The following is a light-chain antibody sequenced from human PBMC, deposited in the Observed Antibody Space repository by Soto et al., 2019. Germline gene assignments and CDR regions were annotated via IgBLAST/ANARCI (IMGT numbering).Light chain of an antibody. CDR3: QQSFITPPLT. J-gene: IGKJ4*01. CDR1: QSISTY. V-gene: IGKV1-39*01. CDR2: GAY. Sequence: DIQMTQSPSSLSASIGDRITITCRASQSISTYLNWYQQKPGKAPRLLIYGAYTLQNGVPSRFSGSGSATDYTLAISSLQPEYFATYYWQQSFITPPLTFGGGTKVEMK.